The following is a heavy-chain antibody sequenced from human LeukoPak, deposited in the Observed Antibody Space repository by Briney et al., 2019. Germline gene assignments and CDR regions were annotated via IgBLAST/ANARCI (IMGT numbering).Heavy chain of an antibody. CDR2: INEDGRAK. Sequence: GGSLRLSCAASGFTFSSSWMSWVRQAPGTGLEWVANINEDGRAKYYVDSVKGRFTISRDNAKRSLDLQVNSLRAEDTAVYYCTRSRRDGNDYWGQGTLVTVSS. J-gene: IGHJ4*02. D-gene: IGHD5-24*01. CDR3: TRSRRDGNDY. CDR1: GFTFSSSW. V-gene: IGHV3-7*01.